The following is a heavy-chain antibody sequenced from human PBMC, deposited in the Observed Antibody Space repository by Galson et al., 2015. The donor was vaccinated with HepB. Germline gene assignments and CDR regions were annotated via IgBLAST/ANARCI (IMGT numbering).Heavy chain of an antibody. CDR1: GFTFSNYW. V-gene: IGHV3-74*01. CDR2: IKSNGETA. CDR3: ARTITPAPIPLFDS. J-gene: IGHJ4*02. D-gene: IGHD3-10*01. Sequence: SLRLSCAASGFTFSNYWMHWVRQAPGKGLVWVSRIKSNGETADYADSVKGRFTISRDNAKNGLFMDMDSLTVEDTAVYFCARTITPAPIPLFDSWGQGTLVTVSS.